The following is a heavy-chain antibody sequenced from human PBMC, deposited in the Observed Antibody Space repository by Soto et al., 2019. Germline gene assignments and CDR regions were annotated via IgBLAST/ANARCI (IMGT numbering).Heavy chain of an antibody. CDR3: ARGWSYGGTSRRSDRYYGMDV. V-gene: IGHV4-34*01. Sequence: KPSETLSLTCAVYGGSFSGYYWSWIRQPPGKGLEWIGEINHSGSTNYNPSLKSRVTISVDTSKNQFSLKLSSVTAADTAVYYCARGWSYGGTSRRSDRYYGMDVWGQGTTVTVSS. CDR2: INHSGST. J-gene: IGHJ6*02. D-gene: IGHD3-16*01. CDR1: GGSFSGYY.